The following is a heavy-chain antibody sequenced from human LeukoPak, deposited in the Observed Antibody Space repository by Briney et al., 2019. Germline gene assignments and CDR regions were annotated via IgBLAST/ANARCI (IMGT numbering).Heavy chain of an antibody. D-gene: IGHD1-1*01. CDR1: GFTFSSYS. J-gene: IGHJ4*02. Sequence: GGSLRLSCAASGFTFSSYSMNWVRQAPGKGLEWVSYISSSSSTIYYADSVKGRFTISRDNAKNSLYLQMNSLRAEDTAVYYCALERPNWPYYFDYWGQGTLSPSPQ. V-gene: IGHV3-48*01. CDR3: ALERPNWPYYFDY. CDR2: ISSSSSTI.